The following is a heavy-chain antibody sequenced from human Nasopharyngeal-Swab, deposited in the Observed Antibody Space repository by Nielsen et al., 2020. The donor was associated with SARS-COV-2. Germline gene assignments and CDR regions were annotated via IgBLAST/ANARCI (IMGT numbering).Heavy chain of an antibody. D-gene: IGHD2-15*01. V-gene: IGHV3-7*01. Sequence: VRQAPGKGLEWGANIKQDGSEQFYVDSVKGRFTISRDNAKNSLYLQMNSLRAEDTAVYYCARVRGYCSGGACYVYYYMDVWGKGTTVTVSS. J-gene: IGHJ6*03. CDR3: ARVRGYCSGGACYVYYYMDV. CDR2: IKQDGSEQ.